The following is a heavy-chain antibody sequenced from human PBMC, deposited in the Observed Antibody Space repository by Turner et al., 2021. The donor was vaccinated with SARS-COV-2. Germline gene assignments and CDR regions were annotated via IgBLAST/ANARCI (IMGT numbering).Heavy chain of an antibody. D-gene: IGHD6-19*01. CDR2: INYNGDYT. Sequence: EVQLLESGGGLVQPGGSLRRAWAASGFRFANYDMSWVRPVPGKGLEYVSSINYNGDYTFYADSVKGRFSISRDNSDNTLYLQMNSLRADDSAKYYCAGWLAPTNDAFEIWGQGTMVTVSS. J-gene: IGHJ3*02. V-gene: IGHV3-23*01. CDR3: AGWLAPTNDAFEI. CDR1: GFRFANYD.